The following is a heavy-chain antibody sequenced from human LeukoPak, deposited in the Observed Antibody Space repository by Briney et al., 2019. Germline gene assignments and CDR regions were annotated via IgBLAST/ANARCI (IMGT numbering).Heavy chain of an antibody. CDR1: GGSFSGYY. CDR2: INHSRST. Sequence: SETLSLTCAVYGGSFSGYYWSWIRQPPGKGLEWIGEINHSRSTNYNPSLKSRVTISVDTSKNQFSLKLSSVTAADTAVYYCARFHPTASLDYWGQGTLVTVSS. V-gene: IGHV4-34*01. D-gene: IGHD5-18*01. CDR3: ARFHPTASLDY. J-gene: IGHJ4*02.